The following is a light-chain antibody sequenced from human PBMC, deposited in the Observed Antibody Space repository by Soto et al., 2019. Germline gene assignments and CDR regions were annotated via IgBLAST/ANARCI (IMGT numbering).Light chain of an antibody. J-gene: IGKJ5*01. Sequence: EIVLTQSPATLSLSPWERATLSCRASQSLSSNFLAWYQQKPGQAPRLLIYGASTRATGIPARFSGSVSGTEFTLTISSLQSEDFAVYYCQQYNNWPPITFGQGTRLEIK. CDR1: QSLSSN. CDR2: GAS. V-gene: IGKV3-15*01. CDR3: QQYNNWPPIT.